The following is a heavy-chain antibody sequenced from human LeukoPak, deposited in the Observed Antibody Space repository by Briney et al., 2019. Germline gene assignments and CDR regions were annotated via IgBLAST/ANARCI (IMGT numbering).Heavy chain of an antibody. CDR1: GFTFNNYA. J-gene: IGHJ4*02. CDR2: LSGSADGI. CDR3: AKVKWELLSPIFDY. D-gene: IGHD1-26*01. V-gene: IGHV3-23*01. Sequence: PGGSLRLSCAASGFTFNNYAMSWVRQAPGKGLEWVSALSGSADGIYYADSVKGRFTISRDNSQNTLYLQMNSLRAEDTAVYYCAKVKWELLSPIFDYWGQGTLVTVSS.